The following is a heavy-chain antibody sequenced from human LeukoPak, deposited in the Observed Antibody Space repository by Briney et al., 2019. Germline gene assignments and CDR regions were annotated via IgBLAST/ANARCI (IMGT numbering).Heavy chain of an antibody. CDR2: IYDSLST. CDR3: ARRSWYVDY. Sequence: TSETLSLTCTVSGGSMSTYYWSWIRQPPGKGLEWIGYIYDSLSTDYNPSLKSRVTISVDMSKNQFSLKLTSVTAADTAVYYCARRSWYVDYWGQGTLVTVSP. J-gene: IGHJ4*02. CDR1: GGSMSTYY. V-gene: IGHV4-59*01. D-gene: IGHD6-13*01.